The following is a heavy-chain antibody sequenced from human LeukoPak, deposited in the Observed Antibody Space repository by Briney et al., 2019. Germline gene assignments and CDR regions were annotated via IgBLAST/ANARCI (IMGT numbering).Heavy chain of an antibody. J-gene: IGHJ4*02. Sequence: SETLSLTCTVSGGSFSTYYWSWIRQPPGKGLEWIGYIYYSGSTDYNPSLKSRVTMSLDMSKNQFSLILSSVTAADTAVYYCARAVITFGAAVAKGFDCWGQGTLVTVSS. D-gene: IGHD3-16*01. V-gene: IGHV4-59*01. CDR3: ARAVITFGAAVAKGFDC. CDR1: GGSFSTYY. CDR2: IYYSGST.